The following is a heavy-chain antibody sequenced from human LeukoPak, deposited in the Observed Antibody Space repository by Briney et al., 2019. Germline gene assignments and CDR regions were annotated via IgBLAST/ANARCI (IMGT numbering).Heavy chain of an antibody. CDR2: IHRSGRA. CDR3: ARGKGYYDFWSGYYHFDC. CDR1: GGSFSGYY. J-gene: IGHJ4*02. Sequence: PSETLSLTCAVYGGSFSGYYWSWIRQSPGKGLEWIGEIHRSGRANYNPSLKSRVSISVDTSKKQLSLKLSSVTAADTALYYCARGKGYYDFWSGYYHFDCWGQGTLVTVSS. D-gene: IGHD3-3*01. V-gene: IGHV4-34*01.